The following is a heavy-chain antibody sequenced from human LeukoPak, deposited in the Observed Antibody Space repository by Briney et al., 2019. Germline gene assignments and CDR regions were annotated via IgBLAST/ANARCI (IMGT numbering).Heavy chain of an antibody. Sequence: GGSLRLSCAASGFTFTSYAMTWVRQAPGKGLQWVSTIRATAGTTYYADSVKDRFTISRDNSKNTLCLQMNSLRAEDTAVYYCAKGGYTTYFEYWGQGYLVTVSS. CDR3: AKGGYTTYFEY. V-gene: IGHV3-23*01. CDR1: GFTFTSYA. J-gene: IGHJ4*02. CDR2: IRATAGTT. D-gene: IGHD6-13*01.